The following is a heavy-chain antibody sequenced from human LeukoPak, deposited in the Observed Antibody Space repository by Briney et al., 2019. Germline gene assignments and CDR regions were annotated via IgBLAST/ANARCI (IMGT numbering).Heavy chain of an antibody. J-gene: IGHJ4*02. CDR1: GYTFTSYY. V-gene: IGHV1-46*01. D-gene: IGHD4-17*01. CDR2: INPSGGST. CDR3: ARTHGDYASLDY. Sequence: ASVTVSCKASGYTFTSYYMHWVRQAPGQGLEWLGIINPSGGSTSYAQKFQGRVTMTRDMSTSTVYMELSSLRSEDTAVYYCARTHGDYASLDYWGQGTLVTVSS.